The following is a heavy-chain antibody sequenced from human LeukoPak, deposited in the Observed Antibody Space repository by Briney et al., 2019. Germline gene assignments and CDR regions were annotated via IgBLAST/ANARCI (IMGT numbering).Heavy chain of an antibody. Sequence: GASVKVSCKASGYTFTSYAMNWVRQAPGQGLEWMGWIDTNTGNPTYAQGFTGRFVFSLDTSVSTAYLQISSLKAEDTAVYYCARDYYDSGSHLRGLFDYWGQGALVTVSS. D-gene: IGHD3-10*01. CDR2: IDTNTGNP. V-gene: IGHV7-4-1*02. J-gene: IGHJ4*02. CDR1: GYTFTSYA. CDR3: ARDYYDSGSHLRGLFDY.